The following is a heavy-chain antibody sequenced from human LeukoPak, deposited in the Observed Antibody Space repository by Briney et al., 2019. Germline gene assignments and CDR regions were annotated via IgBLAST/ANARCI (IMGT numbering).Heavy chain of an antibody. CDR1: GGSISSSSYY. CDR3: ARDWAVGAKGGRWFDP. D-gene: IGHD1-26*01. J-gene: IGHJ5*02. CDR2: IYYSGST. Sequence: PSETLSLTCTVSGGSISSSSYYWGWIRQPPGKGLEWIGSIYYSGSTYYNPTLKSRVTISVDTSKNQFSLKLSSVTAADTAVYYCARDWAVGAKGGRWFDPWGQGTLVTVSS. V-gene: IGHV4-39*07.